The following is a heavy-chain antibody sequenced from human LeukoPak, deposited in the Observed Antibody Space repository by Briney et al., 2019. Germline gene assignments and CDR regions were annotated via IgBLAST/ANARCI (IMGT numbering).Heavy chain of an antibody. J-gene: IGHJ4*02. V-gene: IGHV1-69*13. D-gene: IGHD2-2*01. CDR3: ARDMGGYCSSTSCYVPNFDY. CDR1: GGTFSSYA. CDR2: IIPIFGTA. Sequence: GASVKVSCKASGGTFSSYAISWVRQAPGQGLEWMGGIIPIFGTANYAQKFQGRVTITADESTSTAYMELSSLRSEDTAVYYCARDMGGYCSSTSCYVPNFDYWGQGTLVTVSS.